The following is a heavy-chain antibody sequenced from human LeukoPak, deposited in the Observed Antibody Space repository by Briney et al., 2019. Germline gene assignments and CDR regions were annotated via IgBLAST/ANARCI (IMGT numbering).Heavy chain of an antibody. CDR3: ARDRGYSGDDYDAFDI. Sequence: PGGSLRLSCAASGFTVSSNYMSWVRQAPGKGLEWVSVIYSGGSTYYADSVKGRFTISRDNSKNTLYLQMNSLRAEDTAVYYCARDRGYSGDDYDAFDIWGQGTMVTVSS. CDR2: IYSGGST. CDR1: GFTVSSNY. J-gene: IGHJ3*02. V-gene: IGHV3-66*01. D-gene: IGHD5-12*01.